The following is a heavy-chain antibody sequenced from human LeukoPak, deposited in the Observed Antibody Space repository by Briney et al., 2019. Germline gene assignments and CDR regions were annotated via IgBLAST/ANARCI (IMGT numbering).Heavy chain of an antibody. CDR3: AKAPSIVVVTAIPH. D-gene: IGHD2-21*02. Sequence: GGSLRLSCAASGFTFSIYAMSWVRQAPGKGLEWVSAISGSGGSTYYADSVKGRFTISRDNSKNTLYLQMNSLRAEDTAVYYCAKAPSIVVVTAIPHWGQGTLVTVSS. J-gene: IGHJ1*01. CDR1: GFTFSIYA. V-gene: IGHV3-23*01. CDR2: ISGSGGST.